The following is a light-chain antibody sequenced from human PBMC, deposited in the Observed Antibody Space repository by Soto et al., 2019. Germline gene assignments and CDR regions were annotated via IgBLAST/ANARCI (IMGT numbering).Light chain of an antibody. V-gene: IGLV2-14*01. J-gene: IGLJ1*01. CDR2: DVS. CDR3: SSYTSSSNYYV. CDR1: SSDVGGYNY. Sequence: QSVLTQPASVSGSPGQSITISCTGTSSDVGGYNYVSWYQQHPGKAPKLMIYDVSNRPSGVSNRLSGSKSGNTASLTISGLQAEDEADYYCSSYTSSSNYYVFGTGTKVTVL.